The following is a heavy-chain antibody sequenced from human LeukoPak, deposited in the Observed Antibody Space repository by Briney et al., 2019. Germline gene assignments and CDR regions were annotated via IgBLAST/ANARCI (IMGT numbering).Heavy chain of an antibody. J-gene: IGHJ4*02. V-gene: IGHV3-48*04. CDR2: ISSSGSTI. D-gene: IGHD1-14*01. CDR3: PTRQGGNPAY. CDR1: GFTFSSYS. Sequence: PGGSLRLSCAASGFTFSSYSMNWVRQAPGKGLEWVSYISSSGSTIYYADPVKGRFTISRDNAKNMLYLQVNSLRAEDTAVYYCPTRQGGNPAYWGQGTLVTVSS.